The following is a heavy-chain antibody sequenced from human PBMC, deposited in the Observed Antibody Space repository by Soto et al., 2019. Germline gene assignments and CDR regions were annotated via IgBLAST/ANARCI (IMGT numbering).Heavy chain of an antibody. D-gene: IGHD2-15*01. V-gene: IGHV3-23*01. Sequence: EVQLLESGGGLVQPGGSLRLSCAASGFSFNTYAMSWVRQARGKGPEWVSTVSASGGRTYSADSVKDRFTISRDNSKNAHHLQKNRKRAEDTTVYYCPRTMGCCNRVSCYGAYSMELRGQGITVNVS. CDR1: GFSFNTYA. J-gene: IGHJ6*02. CDR3: PRTMGCCNRVSCYGAYSMEL. CDR2: VSASGGRT.